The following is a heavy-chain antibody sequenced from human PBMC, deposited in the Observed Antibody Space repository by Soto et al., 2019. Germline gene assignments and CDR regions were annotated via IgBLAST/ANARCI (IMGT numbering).Heavy chain of an antibody. CDR2: IYSDGSGP. CDR3: ATLNSFGSDY. Sequence: GGSLRLSCAASGFSFSSFWMHWVRQAPGKGLVWVSRIYSDGSGPMYADSVKGRFTISRDNAKSTLYLQMNSLRAEDTAVYYCATLNSFGSDYWGQGTLVTVSS. CDR1: GFSFSSFW. J-gene: IGHJ4*02. D-gene: IGHD5-18*01. V-gene: IGHV3-74*03.